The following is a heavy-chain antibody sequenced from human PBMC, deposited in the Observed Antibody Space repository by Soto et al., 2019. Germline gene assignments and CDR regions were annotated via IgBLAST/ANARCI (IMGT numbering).Heavy chain of an antibody. J-gene: IGHJ4*02. Sequence: QVQLVQSGGEVKKPGASVKVSCKASGYTFTGYGVSWVRQAPGQGLEWMGWISAYNGNTDYAQKLQGRVTMTTDTSTSTAYMERTSLRADDTAVYYCARDKSGAVTSPGDYWGQGTLVTVSS. V-gene: IGHV1-18*01. CDR3: ARDKSGAVTSPGDY. D-gene: IGHD2-8*02. CDR2: ISAYNGNT. CDR1: GYTFTGYG.